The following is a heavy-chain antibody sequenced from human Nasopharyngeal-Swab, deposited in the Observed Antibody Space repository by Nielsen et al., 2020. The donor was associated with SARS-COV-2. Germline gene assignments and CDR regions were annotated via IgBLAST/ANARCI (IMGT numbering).Heavy chain of an antibody. CDR2: IIPILGIA. Sequence: VKVSCKASGYTFTGYYMHWVRQAPGQGLEWMGRIIPILGIANYAQKFQGRVTITADKSTSTAYMELSSLRSEDTAVYYCARGDSYGASWYFDLWGRGTLVTVSS. J-gene: IGHJ2*01. CDR1: GYTFTGYY. CDR3: ARGDSYGASWYFDL. V-gene: IGHV1-69*10. D-gene: IGHD5-18*01.